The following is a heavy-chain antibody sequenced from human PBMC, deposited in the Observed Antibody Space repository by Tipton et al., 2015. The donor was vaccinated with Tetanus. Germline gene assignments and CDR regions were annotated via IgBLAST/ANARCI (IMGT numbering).Heavy chain of an antibody. CDR2: IIPIFGTI. CDR3: ARSKWGTREYYAIKY. CDR1: GGSFSTYV. D-gene: IGHD3-3*01. Sequence: QLVQSGPEVKKPGSSVKVSCETSGGSFSTYVTSWVRQAPGQGLEWMGSIIPIFGTITYAQKFQGRLTITADKSTSTAHMSLSSLRSEDTAVYYCARSKWGTREYYAIKYWGQGTLVTVSS. J-gene: IGHJ4*02. V-gene: IGHV1-69*06.